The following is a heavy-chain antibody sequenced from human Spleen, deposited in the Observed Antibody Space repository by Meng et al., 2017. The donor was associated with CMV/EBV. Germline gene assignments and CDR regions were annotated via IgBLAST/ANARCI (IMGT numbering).Heavy chain of an antibody. J-gene: IGHJ4*02. Sequence: GESLKISCAASGFTFSDYYMSWIRQAPGQGLEYITYITPSGDTIYYADSMKGRLTISRDNAKNSLYLQMDSLRAEDTAVYYCARSRDGPPYYFDYWGQGTLVTVSS. CDR2: ITPSGDTI. CDR1: GFTFSDYY. V-gene: IGHV3-11*04. CDR3: ARSRDGPPYYFDY.